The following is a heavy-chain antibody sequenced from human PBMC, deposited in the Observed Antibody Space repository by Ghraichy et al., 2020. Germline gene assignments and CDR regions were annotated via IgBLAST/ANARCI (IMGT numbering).Heavy chain of an antibody. J-gene: IGHJ6*03. CDR3: ATLHAYYYYMDV. Sequence: GGSLRLSCAASGFTFSDYYMSWIRQAPGKGLEWVSYITSSSSYTNHADSVKGRFTIFRDNAKNSVFLQMNSLRAEDTAVYYCATLHAYYYYMDVWGKGTTVTVSS. CDR1: GFTFSDYY. V-gene: IGHV3-11*03. CDR2: ITSSSSYT. D-gene: IGHD2-21*01.